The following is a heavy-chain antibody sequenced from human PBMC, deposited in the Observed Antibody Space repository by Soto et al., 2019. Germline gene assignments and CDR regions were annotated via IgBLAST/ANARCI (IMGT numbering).Heavy chain of an antibody. J-gene: IGHJ5*02. CDR1: GFTISTYH. CDR2: ISGST. V-gene: IGHV3-23*01. Sequence: GGSLRLSCAASGFTISTYHLSWVRQAPGKGLEWVSGISGSTYYADSVKGRFTISRDNSKNTLYLQMNSLRAEDTAVYYCAKVMVKNWFDPWGQGTLVTVSS. D-gene: IGHD5-18*01. CDR3: AKVMVKNWFDP.